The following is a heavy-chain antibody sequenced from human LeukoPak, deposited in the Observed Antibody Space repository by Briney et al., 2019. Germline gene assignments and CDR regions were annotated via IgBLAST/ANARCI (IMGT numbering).Heavy chain of an antibody. Sequence: LRLSCAASGFTFSSYAMSWVRQAPGKGLEWIGNIYYSGSTYYNRSLRSRVTISVDTSKNQFSLKLSSVTAADTAVYYCARRVAYYDGFDYWGQGTLVTVSS. D-gene: IGHD3-22*01. J-gene: IGHJ4*02. CDR2: IYYSGST. CDR1: GFTFSSYA. V-gene: IGHV4-30-2*03. CDR3: ARRVAYYDGFDY.